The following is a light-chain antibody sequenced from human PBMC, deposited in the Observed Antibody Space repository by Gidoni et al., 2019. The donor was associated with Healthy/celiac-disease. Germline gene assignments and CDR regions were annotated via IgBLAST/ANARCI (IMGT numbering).Light chain of an antibody. CDR2: AAS. Sequence: DIQMTQSPSSLSASVGDRVTITCRASQSISNYFNWYQKKPGKAPKLLIYAASSLQGGVPSRFSGSGSVTDFTLTISSLQPEDFATYYCQQSYSTPWTFGQGTKVEIK. V-gene: IGKV1-39*01. CDR3: QQSYSTPWT. CDR1: QSISNY. J-gene: IGKJ1*01.